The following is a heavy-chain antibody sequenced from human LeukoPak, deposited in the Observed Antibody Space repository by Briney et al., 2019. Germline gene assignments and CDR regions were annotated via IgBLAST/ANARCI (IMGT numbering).Heavy chain of an antibody. CDR1: GGSISSYY. CDR3: ARQTYIVVVTASDAFDI. Sequence: SETLSLTCTVSGGSISSYYWSWIRQPPGKGLEWIGYIYYSGSTNYNPSPKSRVTISVDTSKNQFSLKLSSVTAADTAVYYCARQTYIVVVTASDAFDIWGQGTMVTVSS. D-gene: IGHD2-21*02. J-gene: IGHJ3*02. CDR2: IYYSGST. V-gene: IGHV4-59*08.